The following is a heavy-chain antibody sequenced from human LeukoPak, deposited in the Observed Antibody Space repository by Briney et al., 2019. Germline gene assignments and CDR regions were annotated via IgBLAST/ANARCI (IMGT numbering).Heavy chain of an antibody. CDR1: GGSISSGDYY. CDR2: IYYSGRT. Sequence: SQTLSLTCTVSGGSISSGDYYWNWIRQPPGKGLEWIGYIYYSGRTYYNPSLKSRFTISVDTSKNQFSLKLSSVNAADTAVYYCAREGPYDSSDYLRAFDIWGQGSMVTVSS. CDR3: AREGPYDSSDYLRAFDI. J-gene: IGHJ3*02. D-gene: IGHD3-22*01. V-gene: IGHV4-30-4*08.